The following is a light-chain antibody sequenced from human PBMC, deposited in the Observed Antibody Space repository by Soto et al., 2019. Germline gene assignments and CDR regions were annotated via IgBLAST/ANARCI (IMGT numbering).Light chain of an antibody. CDR3: QQSNTHPIT. V-gene: IGKV1-5*03. Sequence: DIQLTQSPSTLSASVGDRVTITCRASQTINSWLAWYQQKPGKAPKVLIYKASSLESGVPSRFSGSGSGTEFTLTISSLQPDDFATYYCQQSNTHPITFGQGTRLEIK. CDR2: KAS. CDR1: QTINSW. J-gene: IGKJ5*01.